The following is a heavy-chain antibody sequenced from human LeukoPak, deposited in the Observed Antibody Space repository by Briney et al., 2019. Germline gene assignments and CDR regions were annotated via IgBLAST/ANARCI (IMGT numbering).Heavy chain of an antibody. Sequence: GASVKVSCKASGYTFTGYYMHWVRQAPGQGLEWMGWINPNSGGTNYAQKFQGRVTMTRETSISTAYMELSRLRSDDTAVYYCARVKGGTVPRSYYYYMDVWGKGTTVTVSS. CDR1: GYTFTGYY. V-gene: IGHV1-2*02. D-gene: IGHD4-11*01. CDR3: ARVKGGTVPRSYYYYMDV. J-gene: IGHJ6*03. CDR2: INPNSGGT.